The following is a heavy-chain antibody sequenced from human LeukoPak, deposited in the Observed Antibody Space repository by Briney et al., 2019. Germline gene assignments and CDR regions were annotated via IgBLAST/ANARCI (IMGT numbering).Heavy chain of an antibody. CDR1: GGSFSGYY. D-gene: IGHD6-19*01. CDR2: INHSGST. CDR3: ARGREDSSGWSFDY. V-gene: IGHV4-34*01. J-gene: IGHJ4*02. Sequence: SETLSLTCAVYGGSFSGYYWSWIRQPPGKGLEWIGEINHSGSTNYNPSLKSRVTISVDTSKNQFSLKLSSVTAADTAVYYCARGREDSSGWSFDYWGQGTLVTVSS.